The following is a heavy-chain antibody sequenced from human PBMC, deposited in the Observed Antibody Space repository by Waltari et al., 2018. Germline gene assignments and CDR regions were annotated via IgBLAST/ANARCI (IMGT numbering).Heavy chain of an antibody. CDR1: GGSISRDY. D-gene: IGHD4-17*01. J-gene: IGHJ4*02. Sequence: QVQLQESGPVLVKPSETLSLTCTVPGGSISRDYWSCIRPPPGKGLEWIGYIYYSGSTNYNPSLKSRVTISVDTSKNQFSLKLSSVTAADTAVYYCARVYGDYAYYFDYWGQGTLVTVSS. CDR2: IYYSGST. V-gene: IGHV4-59*01. CDR3: ARVYGDYAYYFDY.